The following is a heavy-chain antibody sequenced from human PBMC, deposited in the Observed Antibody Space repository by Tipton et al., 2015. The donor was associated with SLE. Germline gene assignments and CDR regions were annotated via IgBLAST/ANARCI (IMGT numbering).Heavy chain of an antibody. V-gene: IGHV3-74*01. CDR2: INSDGSST. CDR3: ARELGIVGESDY. Sequence: SLRLSCAASGFTFSHYWMHWVRQAPGKGLVWVSRINSDGSSTSYADSVKGRFTISRDNAKNTLYLQMNSLRAEDTAVYYCARELGIVGESDYWGQGTLVTVSS. CDR1: GFTFSHYW. J-gene: IGHJ4*02. D-gene: IGHD7-27*01.